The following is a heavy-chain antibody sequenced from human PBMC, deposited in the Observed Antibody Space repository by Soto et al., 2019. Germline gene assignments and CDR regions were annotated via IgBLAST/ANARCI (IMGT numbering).Heavy chain of an antibody. J-gene: IGHJ4*02. Sequence: GGSLRLSSAASGFTFSSYAMSWVRHAPGKGLEWVSAISGSGGSTYYADSVKGRFTISRDNSKNTLYLQMNSLRAEDTAVYYCAKDRNYDSRGVDYWGQGTLVTVSS. CDR2: ISGSGGST. CDR3: AKDRNYDSRGVDY. V-gene: IGHV3-23*01. CDR1: GFTFSSYA. D-gene: IGHD3-22*01.